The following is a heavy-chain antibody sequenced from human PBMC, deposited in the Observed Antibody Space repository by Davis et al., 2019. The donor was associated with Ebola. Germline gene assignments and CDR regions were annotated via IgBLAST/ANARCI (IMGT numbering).Heavy chain of an antibody. CDR1: SGFINTYA. J-gene: IGHJ4*02. Sequence: GSLRLSCTVSSGFINTYAWSWIRQPPGKGLEWIGYVYYSGSTNYNPSLKSRVTISIDTSKNQFSLKVNSVTAADTAVYYCAGSVSLYHYYFDYWGQGTLVTVSS. CDR3: AGSVSLYHYYFDY. D-gene: IGHD1-26*01. CDR2: VYYSGST. V-gene: IGHV4-59*01.